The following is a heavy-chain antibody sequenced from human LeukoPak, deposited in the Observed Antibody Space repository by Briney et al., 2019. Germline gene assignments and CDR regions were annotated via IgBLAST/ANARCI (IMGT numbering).Heavy chain of an antibody. CDR1: GGTFCSYA. CDR2: IIPIFGTA. Sequence: SVKVSCKASGGTFCSYAISWVRQAPGQGLEWMGGIIPIFGTANYAQKFQGRVTITTDESTSTAYMELSSLRSEDTAVYYCARTYYDYVWGSYRPGFFDYWGQGTLVTVSS. J-gene: IGHJ4*02. D-gene: IGHD3-16*02. CDR3: ARTYYDYVWGSYRPGFFDY. V-gene: IGHV1-69*05.